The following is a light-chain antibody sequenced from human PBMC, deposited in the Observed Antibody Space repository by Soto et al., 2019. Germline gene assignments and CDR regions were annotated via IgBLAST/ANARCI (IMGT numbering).Light chain of an antibody. CDR3: GSYTSNSTLV. CDR2: EVS. Sequence: QSALTQPASVSGSPGQSITISCTGTSSDVGGYNCVSWYQQHPAKAPKLMIYEVSNRPSGVSNRFSGSKSGNTASLTISGLQAEDEADYYCGSYTSNSTLVFGGGTKLTVL. J-gene: IGLJ2*01. CDR1: SSDVGGYNC. V-gene: IGLV2-14*03.